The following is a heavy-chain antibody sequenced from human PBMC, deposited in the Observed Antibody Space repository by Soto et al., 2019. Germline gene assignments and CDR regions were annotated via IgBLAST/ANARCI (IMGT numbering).Heavy chain of an antibody. J-gene: IGHJ4*02. V-gene: IGHV1-3*04. CDR1: GYTFTHYA. CDR3: ARDGAVAGDTNFDY. Sequence: ASVKVSCKASGYTFTHYAMHWVRQAPGQRLEWMGWINTGNGNTKYSQKFQGRVTITTDTSASTAYMELSSLRSEDTAVYYCARDGAVAGDTNFDYWGQGTLITVSS. CDR2: INTGNGNT. D-gene: IGHD6-19*01.